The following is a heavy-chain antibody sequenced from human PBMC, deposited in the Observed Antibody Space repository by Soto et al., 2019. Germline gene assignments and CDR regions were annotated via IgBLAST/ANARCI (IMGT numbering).Heavy chain of an antibody. V-gene: IGHV3-23*01. J-gene: IGHJ6*02. CDR2: TSCFGGST. Sequence: GGSLRLSCAASGFAFSSYSMSWVRQAPGKGLEWVSATSCFGGSTFYADSVKGRFTISRDNARNSLYLQMNSLRAADTAVYYCARGGPNWDYYFYGMDVWGQGTTVTVSS. D-gene: IGHD3-16*01. CDR1: GFAFSSYS. CDR3: ARGGPNWDYYFYGMDV.